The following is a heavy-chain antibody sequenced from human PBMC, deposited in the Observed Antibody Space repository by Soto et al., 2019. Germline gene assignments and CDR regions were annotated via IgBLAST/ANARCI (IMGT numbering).Heavy chain of an antibody. D-gene: IGHD1-7*01. CDR1: GFTFSSYA. CDR2: IPYDGSNK. CDR3: ARDKGGTRLYYHGMDV. J-gene: IGHJ6*02. V-gene: IGHV3-30-3*01. Sequence: QVQLVESGGGVVQPGRSLRLSCAASGFTFSSYAMHWVRQAPGQVLEWGALIPYDGSNKYYADSVKGRFTISRDNSKNPLSPQMNSLTPEDTAVYHCARDKGGTRLYYHGMDVWGQGTTVTVSS.